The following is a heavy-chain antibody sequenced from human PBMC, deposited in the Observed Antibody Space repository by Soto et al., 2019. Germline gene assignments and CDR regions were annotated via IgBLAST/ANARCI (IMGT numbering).Heavy chain of an antibody. V-gene: IGHV3-53*01. CDR1: XFXXXXNY. J-gene: IGHJ4*01. CDR3: ARNYYDSGGGFDX. Sequence: EVQLVESGGGLXQPGGXLXXXCAASXFXXXXNYMXWVRQAPGKGLEWVSVIYSDGSTHYADSVKGRFTISRDNSKNTLYLQMNSLRAEDTAVYYCARNYYDSGGGFDXXXXXTLVTVSS. CDR2: IYSDGST. D-gene: IGHD3-22*01.